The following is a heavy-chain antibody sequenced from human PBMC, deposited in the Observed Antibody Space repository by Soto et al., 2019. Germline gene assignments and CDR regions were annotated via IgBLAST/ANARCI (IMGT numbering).Heavy chain of an antibody. V-gene: IGHV3-33*01. J-gene: IGHJ4*02. CDR2: IWFDGSNK. CDR1: GFTFSSHG. D-gene: IGHD6-6*01. Sequence: QVQLVESGGGVAQRGRSLRLSCAASGFTFSSHGMHWVRQTPGKGLESVAVIWFDGSNKHYADSVKGRFTISRDNSKNTLYLQMNSLRAEDTAVYYCARENTSSYTPDYWGQGTLVTVSS. CDR3: ARENTSSYTPDY.